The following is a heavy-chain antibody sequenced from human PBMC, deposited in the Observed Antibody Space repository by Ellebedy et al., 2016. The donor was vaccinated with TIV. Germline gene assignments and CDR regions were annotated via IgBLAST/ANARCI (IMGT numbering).Heavy chain of an antibody. Sequence: ASVKVSCKASGGTFSSYGISWVRQAPGQGLEWMGWISAYNGNTNYAQKLQGRVTMTTDTSTSTAYMELSSLRSEDTAVFYCASSPSGYSYGDEPFDIWGQGTMVTVSS. J-gene: IGHJ3*02. CDR1: GGTFSSYG. D-gene: IGHD5-18*01. CDR3: ASSPSGYSYGDEPFDI. V-gene: IGHV1-18*01. CDR2: ISAYNGNT.